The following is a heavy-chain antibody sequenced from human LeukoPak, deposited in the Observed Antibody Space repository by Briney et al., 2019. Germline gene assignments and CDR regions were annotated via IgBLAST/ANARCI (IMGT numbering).Heavy chain of an antibody. CDR3: ARISSGYSTRLIDY. J-gene: IGHJ4*02. CDR1: GGSISSSSYY. Sequence: SETLSLTCTVSGGSISSSSYYWGWIRQPPGKGLEWIGSIYYSGSTYYNPSLKSRVTISVDTSKNQFSLKLSSVTAADTAVYYCARISSGYSTRLIDYWGQGTLVTVSS. V-gene: IGHV4-39*07. D-gene: IGHD5-12*01. CDR2: IYYSGST.